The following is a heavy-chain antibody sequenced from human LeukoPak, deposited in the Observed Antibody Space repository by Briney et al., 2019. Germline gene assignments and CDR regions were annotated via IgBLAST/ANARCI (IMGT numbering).Heavy chain of an antibody. V-gene: IGHV3-15*01. CDR3: TLHGGMVRGVILVYYYYMDV. Sequence: KSGGSLRLSCAASGFTFSSYGMSWVRQAPGKGLEWVGRIKSKTDGGTTDYAAPVKGRFTISRDDSKNTLYLQMNSLKTEDTAVYYCTLHGGMVRGVILVYYYYMDVWGKGTTVTISS. CDR2: IKSKTDGGTT. CDR1: GFTFSSYG. D-gene: IGHD3-10*01. J-gene: IGHJ6*03.